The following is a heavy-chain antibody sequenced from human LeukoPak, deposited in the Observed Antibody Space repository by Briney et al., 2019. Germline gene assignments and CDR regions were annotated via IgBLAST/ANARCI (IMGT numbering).Heavy chain of an antibody. CDR1: GFTFGTYA. D-gene: IGHD5-18*01. Sequence: PGGSLRLSCAASGFTFGTYAMSWVRQAPGKGLEWVSAISASGSGTYYADSVRGRFTISRDTSKNTLYLQMYSLRAVDTAVYFCAKDLGYNYGTKLDYWGQGTLVTVSS. J-gene: IGHJ4*02. CDR3: AKDLGYNYGTKLDY. CDR2: ISASGSGT. V-gene: IGHV3-23*01.